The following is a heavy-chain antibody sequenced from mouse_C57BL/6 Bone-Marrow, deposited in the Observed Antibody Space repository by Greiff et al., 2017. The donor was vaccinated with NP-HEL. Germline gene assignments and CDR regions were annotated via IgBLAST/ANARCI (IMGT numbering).Heavy chain of an antibody. CDR3: GRGIYYAMDY. Sequence: EVQVVESGPELVKPGASVKMSCKASGYTFTDYNMHWVKQSHGKSLEWIGYINPNNGGTSYNQKFKGKATLTVNKSSSTAYMELRSLTSEDSAVYYCGRGIYYAMDYWGQGTSVTVSS. V-gene: IGHV1-22*01. CDR1: GYTFTDYN. J-gene: IGHJ4*01. CDR2: INPNNGGT.